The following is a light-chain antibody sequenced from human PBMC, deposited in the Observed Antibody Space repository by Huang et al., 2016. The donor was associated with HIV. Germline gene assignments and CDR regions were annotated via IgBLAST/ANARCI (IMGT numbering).Light chain of an antibody. J-gene: IGKJ2*01. CDR3: QQYNNWPS. CDR1: QSVNSN. CDR2: VAS. V-gene: IGKV3-15*01. Sequence: EIVMTQSPATLSVSPGERATLSCRASQSVNSNLAWYQHKPGQAPRLLIYVASTRATGIPARFSGSGSGTEFTLTISSLQSEDFAVYYCQQYNNWPSFGQGTKLEI.